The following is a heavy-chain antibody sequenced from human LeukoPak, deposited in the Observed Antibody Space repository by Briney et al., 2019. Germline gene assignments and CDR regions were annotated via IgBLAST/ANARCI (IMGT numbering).Heavy chain of an antibody. Sequence: PGGSLRLSCAASGFTFSTYSMNWVRQAPGKGLEWVSYISSSSSTIHYADSVKGRFTISRDNAKNSLYLQMNYLRAEDTVVYYCARDLGYCSNGACLPWDYWGQGTLVTVSS. CDR1: GFTFSTYS. CDR2: ISSSSSTI. D-gene: IGHD2-8*01. J-gene: IGHJ4*02. CDR3: ARDLGYCSNGACLPWDY. V-gene: IGHV3-48*01.